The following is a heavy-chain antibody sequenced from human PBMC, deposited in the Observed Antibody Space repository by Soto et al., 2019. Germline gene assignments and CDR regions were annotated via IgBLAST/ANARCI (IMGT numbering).Heavy chain of an antibody. CDR3: AAALYGVFPEFDY. V-gene: IGHV1-2*04. J-gene: IGHJ4*02. CDR2: INPNSGGT. CDR1: GYTFTGYY. Sequence: ASVQVSCKASGYTFTGYYMHWVRQAPGQGLEWMGWINPNSGGTNYAQKFQGWVTMTRDTSISTAYMELSRLRSDDTAVYYCAAALYGVFPEFDYWGQGTLVTVSS. D-gene: IGHD4-17*01.